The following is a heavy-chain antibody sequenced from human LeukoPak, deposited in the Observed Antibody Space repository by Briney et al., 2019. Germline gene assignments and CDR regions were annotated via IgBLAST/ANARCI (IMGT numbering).Heavy chain of an antibody. Sequence: GGSLRLSCAASGFTFSSYAMSWVRQAPGKGLEWVSAISGSGGSTYYADSVKGRFTISRDNSKNTLYLQMNSLRAEDTAVYYCAKRAAYYDFWSGYYTDYWGQGTLVTVSS. CDR3: AKRAAYYDFWSGYYTDY. D-gene: IGHD3-3*01. CDR2: ISGSGGST. CDR1: GFTFSSYA. V-gene: IGHV3-23*01. J-gene: IGHJ4*02.